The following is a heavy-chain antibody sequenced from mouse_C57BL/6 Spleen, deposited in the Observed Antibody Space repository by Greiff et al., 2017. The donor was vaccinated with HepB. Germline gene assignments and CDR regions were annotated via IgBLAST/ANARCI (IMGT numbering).Heavy chain of an antibody. V-gene: IGHV1-53*01. Sequence: VQLQQPGTELVKPGASVKLSCKASGYTFTSYWMHWVTQRPGQGLEWIGNINPSNGGTNYNEQFKSKATLTVDKSSSTAYLQLSSLTSEDSAVYECARGPYYYGSGEEAMDYWGKGTSVTVSS. D-gene: IGHD1-1*01. CDR3: ARGPYYYGSGEEAMDY. J-gene: IGHJ4*01. CDR1: GYTFTSYW. CDR2: INPSNGGT.